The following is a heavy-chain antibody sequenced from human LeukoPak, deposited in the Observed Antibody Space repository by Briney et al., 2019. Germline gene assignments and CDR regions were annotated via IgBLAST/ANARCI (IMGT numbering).Heavy chain of an antibody. D-gene: IGHD5-24*01. CDR1: GFTFSSNV. CDR3: AGGIDGYGPDAFYI. Sequence: PGGSLRLSCVASGFTFSSNVLNWVRQAPGKGLEWVSVSGTYGRTQYADSVKGRFTISRDRSKNKLYLQINSLRVEDTAVYYCAGGIDGYGPDAFYIWGQGTMVTVSS. J-gene: IGHJ3*02. V-gene: IGHV3-23*01. CDR2: SGTYGRT.